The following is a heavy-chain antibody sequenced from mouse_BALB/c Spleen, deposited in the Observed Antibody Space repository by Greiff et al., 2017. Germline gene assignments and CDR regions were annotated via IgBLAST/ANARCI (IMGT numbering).Heavy chain of an antibody. J-gene: IGHJ2*01. CDR1: GYTFTSYW. CDR2: IDPSDSYT. Sequence: QVQLQQPGAELVKPGASVKLSCKASGYTFTSYWMHWVKQRPGQGLEWIGEIDPSDSYTNYNQKFKGKATLTVDKSSSTAYMQLSSLTSEDSAVYYCARNYGPYFDYWGQGTTLTVSS. CDR3: ARNYGPYFDY. D-gene: IGHD1-1*02. V-gene: IGHV1-69*02.